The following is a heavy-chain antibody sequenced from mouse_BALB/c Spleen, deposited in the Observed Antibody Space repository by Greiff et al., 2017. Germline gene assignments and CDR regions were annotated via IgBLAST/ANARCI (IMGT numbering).Heavy chain of an antibody. CDR2: INPYNDGT. D-gene: IGHD2-14*01. Sequence: EVQLQQSGPELVKPGAPVKMSCKASGYTFTSYVMHWVKQKPGQGLEWIGYINPYNDGTKYNEKFKGKATLTSDKSSSTAYMELSSLTSEDSAVYYCARGNYRYDAWFAYWGQGTLVTVSA. CDR3: ARGNYRYDAWFAY. CDR1: GYTFTSYV. V-gene: IGHV1-14*01. J-gene: IGHJ3*01.